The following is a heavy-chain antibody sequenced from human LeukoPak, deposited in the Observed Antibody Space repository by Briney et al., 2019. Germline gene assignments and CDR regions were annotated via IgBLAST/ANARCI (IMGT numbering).Heavy chain of an antibody. CDR1: GYTFTSCY. CDR3: ARVPGYSGYVLGDAFDI. D-gene: IGHD5-12*01. CDR2: INPSGGST. V-gene: IGHV1-46*01. Sequence: ASVKVSCKASGYTFTSCYMHWVRQAPGQGLEWMGIINPSGGSTSYAQKFQGRVTMTRDTSTSTVYMDLSSLRSEDTAVYYCARVPGYSGYVLGDAFDIWGQGTMVTVSS. J-gene: IGHJ3*02.